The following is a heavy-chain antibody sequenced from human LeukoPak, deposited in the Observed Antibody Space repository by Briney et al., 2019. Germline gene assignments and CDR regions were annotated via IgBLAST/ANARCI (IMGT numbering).Heavy chain of an antibody. J-gene: IGHJ4*02. V-gene: IGHV4-30-4*01. D-gene: IGHD4-17*01. Sequence: PSQTLSLTCTVSGGSISSGDYYWSWIRQPPGKGLEWIGYIYYSGSTYYNPSLKSRVTISVDTSKNQFSLKLSSVTAADTAVNYCARTTTVTTLFDYWGQGTLVTVSS. CDR2: IYYSGST. CDR1: GGSISSGDYY. CDR3: ARTTTVTTLFDY.